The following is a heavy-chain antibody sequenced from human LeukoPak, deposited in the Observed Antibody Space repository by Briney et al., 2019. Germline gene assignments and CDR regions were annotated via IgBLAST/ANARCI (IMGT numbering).Heavy chain of an antibody. J-gene: IGHJ4*02. CDR2: IYYSGST. Sequence: SETLSLTCTVSGGSISSYYWSWIRQPPGKGLEWIGYIYYSGSTNYNPSLKSRVTISVDMSKNQFSLKLSSVTAADTAVYYCASRPTAGTHFDYWGQGTLVTVSS. V-gene: IGHV4-59*12. CDR3: ASRPTAGTHFDY. CDR1: GGSISSYY. D-gene: IGHD6-13*01.